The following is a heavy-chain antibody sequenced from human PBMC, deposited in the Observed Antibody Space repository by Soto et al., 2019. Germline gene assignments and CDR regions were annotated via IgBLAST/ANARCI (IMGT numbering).Heavy chain of an antibody. J-gene: IGHJ4*02. CDR1: GFTFSSYA. CDR3: APYYDSSGYYPLRYFDY. V-gene: IGHV3-23*01. Sequence: VQLLESGGGLVQPGGSLRLSCAASGFTFSSYAMSWVRQAPGKGLEWVSAISGSGGSTYYADSVKGRFTISRDNSKNTLYLQMNSLRAEDTAVYYCAPYYDSSGYYPLRYFDYWGQGTLVTVSS. CDR2: ISGSGGST. D-gene: IGHD3-22*01.